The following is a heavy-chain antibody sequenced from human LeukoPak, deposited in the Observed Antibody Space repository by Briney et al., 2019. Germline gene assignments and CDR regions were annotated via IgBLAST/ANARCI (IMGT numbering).Heavy chain of an antibody. CDR3: AKGKTSGWDQDAFDI. J-gene: IGHJ3*02. Sequence: GGSLRLSCAAAGFTFSSYAMSWVRQAPGKGLEWVSRIIATGGSTYYADSVKGRFAISRDNSKNTLYQQLNSLGVEDTAVYYCAKGKTSGWDQDAFDIWGQGTMVTVSS. CDR1: GFTFSSYA. CDR2: IIATGGST. D-gene: IGHD6-19*01. V-gene: IGHV3-23*01.